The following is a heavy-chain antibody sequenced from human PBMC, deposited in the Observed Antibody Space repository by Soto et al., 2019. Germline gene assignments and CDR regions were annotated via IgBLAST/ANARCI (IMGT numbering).Heavy chain of an antibody. Sequence: SETLSLTCTVSGGSISSYYWGWIRQPPGKXLEWIGYIYYSGSTNYNPSLKSRVTISVDTSKNQFSLKLSSVTAADTAVYYCASTPFVYYDILTGTAFDIWGQGTMVTVSS. J-gene: IGHJ3*02. CDR3: ASTPFVYYDILTGTAFDI. V-gene: IGHV4-59*01. CDR2: IYYSGST. D-gene: IGHD3-9*01. CDR1: GGSISSYY.